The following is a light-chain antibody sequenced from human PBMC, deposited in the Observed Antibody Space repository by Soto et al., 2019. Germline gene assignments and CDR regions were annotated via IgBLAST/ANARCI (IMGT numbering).Light chain of an antibody. V-gene: IGKV1-5*03. J-gene: IGKJ1*01. Sequence: DIQMTQSPSTLSASVGDRVTITCRASQSISSWLAWYQQKPGKAPKLMIFKASILESGVPSRFSGSGSGTEFTLTISSLQPDDFATYYCQQYNSYAWTFGQGTTVEI. CDR1: QSISSW. CDR3: QQYNSYAWT. CDR2: KAS.